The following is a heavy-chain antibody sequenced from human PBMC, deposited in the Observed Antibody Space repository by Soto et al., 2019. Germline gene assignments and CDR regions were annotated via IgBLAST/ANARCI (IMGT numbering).Heavy chain of an antibody. D-gene: IGHD2-2*02. J-gene: IGHJ6*02. CDR3: AVGYCSSTSCYTGYYGMDV. Sequence: GASVKVSCKASGGTFSSYAISWVRQAPGQGLEWMGGIIPIFGTANYAQKFQGRVTITADESTSTAYMELSSLRSEDTAVYYCAVGYCSSTSCYTGYYGMDVWGQGTTVTVSS. CDR2: IIPIFGTA. V-gene: IGHV1-69*13. CDR1: GGTFSSYA.